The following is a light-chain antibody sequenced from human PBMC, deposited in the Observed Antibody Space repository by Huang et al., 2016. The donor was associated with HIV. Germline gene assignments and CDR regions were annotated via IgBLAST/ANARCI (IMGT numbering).Light chain of an antibody. CDR2: AAS. Sequence: IQLTQSPSSLSASVGDRVTITCRASQGIGSSLAWYQQTPGKAHKLLIYAASTLQSGVPSRFSGSGSGTDFTLTVSSLQPEDFATYYCQQLSTYPRTFGPGTKVDIK. V-gene: IGKV1-9*01. CDR3: QQLSTYPRT. CDR1: QGIGSS. J-gene: IGKJ3*01.